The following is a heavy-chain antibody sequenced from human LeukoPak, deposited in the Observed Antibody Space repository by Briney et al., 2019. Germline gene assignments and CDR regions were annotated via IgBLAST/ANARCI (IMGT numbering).Heavy chain of an antibody. V-gene: IGHV1-69*05. CDR3: ARGGAQQVAGNFQF. J-gene: IGHJ1*01. D-gene: IGHD6-13*01. CDR2: TIPILGTP. Sequence: ASVKVSCKVSGYTFIDYGIFWVRQAPGQGFEWMGGTIPILGTPNNAKKFQYRVTITTDQSTQTSYMELRGLTPDDTAVYYCARGGAQQVAGNFQFWGQGTLVTVSA. CDR1: GYTFIDYG.